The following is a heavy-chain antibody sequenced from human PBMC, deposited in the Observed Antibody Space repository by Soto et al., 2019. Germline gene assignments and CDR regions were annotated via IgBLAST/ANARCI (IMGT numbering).Heavy chain of an antibody. D-gene: IGHD3-22*01. CDR1: GFSLSTSGVA. V-gene: IGHV2-5*02. Sequence: PTLVNPTRTLTLTCTFSGFSLSTSGVAVGWIRQPPGKALEWLALIYWDDDKRYSPSLKSRLTITKDTSKNQVLLTMTNMDPVDTATYYCVRDSSDYYGFDSWGQGTLVTVSS. CDR2: IYWDDDK. CDR3: VRDSSDYYGFDS. J-gene: IGHJ4*02.